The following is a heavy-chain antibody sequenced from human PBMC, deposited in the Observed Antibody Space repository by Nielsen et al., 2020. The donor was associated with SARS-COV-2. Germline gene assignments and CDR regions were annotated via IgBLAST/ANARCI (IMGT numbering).Heavy chain of an antibody. Sequence: SETLSLTCAVSGGSISSSNWWSWVRQPPGKGLEWIGEIYHSGSTNYNPSLKSRVTISVDKSKNQFSLKLSSVTAADTAVYYCARDLYCSGGSCYSHGMDVWGQGTTVTVSS. CDR1: GGSISSSNW. J-gene: IGHJ6*02. CDR3: ARDLYCSGGSCYSHGMDV. V-gene: IGHV4-4*02. CDR2: IYHSGST. D-gene: IGHD2-15*01.